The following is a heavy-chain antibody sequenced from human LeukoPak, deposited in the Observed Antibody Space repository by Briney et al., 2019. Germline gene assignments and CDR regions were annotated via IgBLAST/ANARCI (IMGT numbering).Heavy chain of an antibody. Sequence: GGSLRLSCAASGFSFRRYAMNWVRQAPGKGLEWVAYVHAESTDILYADSVRGRFTISRDNAKNSLYLQMNSLRAEDRGVYYCARDTFEPLVIDFWGQGTLVTVSS. CDR1: GFSFRRYA. J-gene: IGHJ4*02. V-gene: IGHV3-21*05. CDR2: VHAESTDI. CDR3: ARDTFEPLVIDF. D-gene: IGHD6-13*01.